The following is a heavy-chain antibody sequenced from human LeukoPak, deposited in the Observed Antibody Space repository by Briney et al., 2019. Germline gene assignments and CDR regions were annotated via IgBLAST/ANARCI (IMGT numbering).Heavy chain of an antibody. CDR2: MNPNSGNT. V-gene: IGHV1-8*02. Sequence: GASVKVSCKASGGTFSSYAISWVRQATGQGLEWMGWMNPNSGNTGYAQKFQGRVTMTRNTSISTAYMELSRLRSDDTAVYYCARDLWDSAVYYYYGMDVWGQGTTVTVSS. J-gene: IGHJ6*02. D-gene: IGHD1-26*01. CDR3: ARDLWDSAVYYYYGMDV. CDR1: GGTFSSYA.